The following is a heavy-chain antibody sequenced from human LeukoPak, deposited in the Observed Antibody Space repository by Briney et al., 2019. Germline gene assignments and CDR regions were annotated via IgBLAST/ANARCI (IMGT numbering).Heavy chain of an antibody. J-gene: IGHJ4*02. D-gene: IGHD6-19*01. Sequence: SETLSLTCAVYGGSFSDYYWSWIRQPPGEGLEWIGSIYYNGNTDYNPSLKSRVTISVDTSNNQFSLKLSSVTAADTAVYYCARHGTQWLRYPNFDYWGQGTLVTVSS. CDR1: GGSFSDYY. CDR3: ARHGTQWLRYPNFDY. CDR2: IYYNGNT. V-gene: IGHV4-59*08.